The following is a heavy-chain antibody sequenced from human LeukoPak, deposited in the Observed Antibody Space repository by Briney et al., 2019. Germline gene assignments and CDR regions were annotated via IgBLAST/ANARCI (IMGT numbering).Heavy chain of an antibody. CDR2: IYPGDSDI. V-gene: IGHV5-51*03. D-gene: IGHD6-19*01. CDR1: GYSFTTYW. J-gene: IGHJ4*02. CDR3: ARVAVAGPVEFDY. Sequence: GESLKISCKGSGYSFTTYWMGWVRQMPGKGLEWMGIIYPGDSDIRYSPSFQGQVTISADKSMSTAYLQWSSLKASDTAMYYCARVAVAGPVEFDYWGQGTLVTVSS.